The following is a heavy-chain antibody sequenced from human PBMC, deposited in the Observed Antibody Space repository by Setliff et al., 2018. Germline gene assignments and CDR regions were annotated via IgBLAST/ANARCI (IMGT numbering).Heavy chain of an antibody. Sequence: PSETLSLTCTVSGGSISSSSYYWGWIRQPPGKGLEWIGSIYYSGSTYYNPSLKSRVTISVDTSKNQFSLKLSSVTAADTAVYYCARSGDYIWGSYRPYYFDHWGQGTLVTVSS. CDR2: IYYSGST. CDR1: GGSISSSSYY. V-gene: IGHV4-39*01. D-gene: IGHD3-16*02. CDR3: ARSGDYIWGSYRPYYFDH. J-gene: IGHJ4*02.